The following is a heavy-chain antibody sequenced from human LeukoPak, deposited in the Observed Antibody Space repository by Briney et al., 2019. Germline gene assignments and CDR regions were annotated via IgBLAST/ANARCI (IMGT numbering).Heavy chain of an antibody. Sequence: ASVKVSCKASGYTFTSYGISWVRQAPGQGLEWMGWISAYNGNTNYAQKLQGRVTMTRDTSTSTVYMELSSLRSEDTAVYYCAIHYYDSSGYPNWFDPWGQGTLVTVSS. D-gene: IGHD3-22*01. CDR1: GYTFTSYG. V-gene: IGHV1-18*01. CDR3: AIHYYDSSGYPNWFDP. CDR2: ISAYNGNT. J-gene: IGHJ5*02.